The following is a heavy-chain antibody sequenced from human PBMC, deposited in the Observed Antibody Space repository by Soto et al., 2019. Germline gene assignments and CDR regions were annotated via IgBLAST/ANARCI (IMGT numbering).Heavy chain of an antibody. CDR2: ISTYDGNK. J-gene: IGHJ3*01. D-gene: IGHD6-19*01. CDR3: ARWAFASSGWYFGTLEL. V-gene: IGHV1-18*01. CDR1: GYTFTNFG. Sequence: QVQLVQSGAEVKKPGASVKVSCKASGYTFTNFGISWVRQVPGQGLEWMGWISTYDGNKNYARRLQDRVTMTTDTSTNTAYMELRSLTSDDTAGYYCARWAFASSGWYFGTLELWGQGTLVTVSS.